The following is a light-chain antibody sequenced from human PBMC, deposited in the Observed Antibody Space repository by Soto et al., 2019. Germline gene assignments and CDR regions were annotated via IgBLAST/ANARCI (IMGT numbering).Light chain of an antibody. Sequence: QSVLTQPPSVSGAPGQRVTISCSGSSSNVGAGSDVYWYQQLPGTAPRLLISVNNKRTSGVPDRFSGSKSGTSASLAITGLRPEDEADYYCQSYDDTLSGSWVFGTGTKVTVL. CDR1: SSNVGAGSD. CDR2: VNN. J-gene: IGLJ1*01. CDR3: QSYDDTLSGSWV. V-gene: IGLV1-40*01.